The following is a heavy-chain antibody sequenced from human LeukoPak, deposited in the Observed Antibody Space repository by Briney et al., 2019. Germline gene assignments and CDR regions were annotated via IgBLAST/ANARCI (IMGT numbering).Heavy chain of an antibody. D-gene: IGHD3-22*01. J-gene: IGHJ4*02. CDR1: GFPVSSNY. CDR3: ARARGVDSSGYYLDY. Sequence: GSLRLSCAASGFPVSSNYMSWVRQAPGKGLEWVSVIYSGGSTYYADSVKGRFTISRDNSKNTLYLQMNSLRAEDTAVYYCARARGVDSSGYYLDYWGQGTLVTVSS. V-gene: IGHV3-53*01. CDR2: IYSGGST.